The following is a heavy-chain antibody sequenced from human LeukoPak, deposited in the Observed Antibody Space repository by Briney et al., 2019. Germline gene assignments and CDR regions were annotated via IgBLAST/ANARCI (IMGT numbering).Heavy chain of an antibody. J-gene: IGHJ6*04. CDR3: ARDARYCSSTSCPLDV. CDR1: GGSTSSYY. Sequence: SETLSLTCTVSGGSTSSYYWSWIRQPAGKGLEWIGRIYTSGSTNYNPSLKSRVTMSVDTSKNQFSLKLSSVTAADTAVYYCARDARYCSSTSCPLDVWGKGTTVTVSS. CDR2: IYTSGST. V-gene: IGHV4-4*07. D-gene: IGHD2-2*01.